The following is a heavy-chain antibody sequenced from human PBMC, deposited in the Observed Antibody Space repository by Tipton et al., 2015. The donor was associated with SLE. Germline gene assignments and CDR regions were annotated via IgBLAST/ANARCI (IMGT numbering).Heavy chain of an antibody. V-gene: IGHV3-11*04. Sequence: SLRLSCAASGFTFSDYYMSWIRQAPGKGLEWVSYISSSGSTIYYADSVKGRFTISRDNAKNSLYLQMNSLRAEDTAVYYCARVFKRYSSSWTDGYFDYWGQGTLVTVSS. D-gene: IGHD6-13*01. J-gene: IGHJ4*02. CDR2: ISSSGSTI. CDR1: GFTFSDYY. CDR3: ARVFKRYSSSWTDGYFDY.